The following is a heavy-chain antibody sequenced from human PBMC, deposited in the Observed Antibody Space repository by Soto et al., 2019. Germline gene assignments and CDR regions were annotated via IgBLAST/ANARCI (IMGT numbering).Heavy chain of an antibody. CDR1: GFTFSSYI. J-gene: IGHJ6*02. V-gene: IGHV3-48*02. D-gene: IGHD3-3*01. CDR3: ARDFTYYDFWSGYSVFYGMDV. Sequence: GESPRLSCAASGFTFSSYIMNGVRQAPGKGLEWVSYISSSSSTIYYADSVKGRFTISRDNAKNSLYLQMNSLRDEDTAVYYCARDFTYYDFWSGYSVFYGMDVWGQGTTVTVSS. CDR2: ISSSSSTI.